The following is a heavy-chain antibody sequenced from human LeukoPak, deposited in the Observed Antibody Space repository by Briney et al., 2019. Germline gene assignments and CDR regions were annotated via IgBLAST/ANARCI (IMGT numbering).Heavy chain of an antibody. CDR1: GFTFSSYA. D-gene: IGHD2-15*01. V-gene: IGHV3-23*01. Sequence: PGGSLRLSCAASGFTFSSYAMSWVRQAPGKGLEWVSAISGSGGSTYYADSVKGRFTISRDNSKSTLYLQMNSLRAEDTAVYYCAKTPCSGGSCYSGDDYWGQGTLVTVSS. CDR2: ISGSGGST. J-gene: IGHJ4*02. CDR3: AKTPCSGGSCYSGDDY.